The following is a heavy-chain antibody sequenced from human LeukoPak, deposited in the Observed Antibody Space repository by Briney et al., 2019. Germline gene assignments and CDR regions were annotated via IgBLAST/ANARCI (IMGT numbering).Heavy chain of an antibody. Sequence: PGGSLRLSCAASGFTFSSYWMSWVRQAPGKGLEWVANIKQDGGEKYYVDSVKGRFTISRDNAKNSLYLQMNSLRAEDTAVYYCARELTAVADFNWYFDLWGRGTLVTVSS. V-gene: IGHV3-7*03. CDR3: ARELTAVADFNWYFDL. CDR2: IKQDGGEK. CDR1: GFTFSSYW. J-gene: IGHJ2*01. D-gene: IGHD6-19*01.